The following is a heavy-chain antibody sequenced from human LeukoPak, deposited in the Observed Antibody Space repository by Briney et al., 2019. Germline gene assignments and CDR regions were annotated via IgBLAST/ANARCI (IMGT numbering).Heavy chain of an antibody. CDR3: ARVVVRRGYYYYYGMDV. V-gene: IGHV1-2*02. CDR1: GYTFTGYY. J-gene: IGHJ6*02. CDR2: INPNSGGT. D-gene: IGHD3-22*01. Sequence: ASAKVSRKASGYTFTGYYMHWVRQAPGQGLEWMGWINPNSGGTNYAQKFQGRVTMTRDTSISTAYMELSRLRSDDTAVYYCARVVVRRGYYYYYGMDVWGQGTTVTVSS.